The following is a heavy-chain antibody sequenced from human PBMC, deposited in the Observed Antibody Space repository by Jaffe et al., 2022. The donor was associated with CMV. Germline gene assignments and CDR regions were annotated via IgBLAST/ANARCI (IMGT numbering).Heavy chain of an antibody. Sequence: EVQLVESGGGLVQPGGSLRLSCAASGFTFSSYEMNWVRQAPGKGLEWVSYISSSGSTIYYADSVKGRFTISRDNAKNSLYLQMNSLRAEDTAVYYCARVPQSGYCSGGSCYWEGIWFDYWGQGTLVTVSS. V-gene: IGHV3-48*03. J-gene: IGHJ4*02. CDR1: GFTFSSYE. CDR3: ARVPQSGYCSGGSCYWEGIWFDY. D-gene: IGHD2-15*01. CDR2: ISSSGSTI.